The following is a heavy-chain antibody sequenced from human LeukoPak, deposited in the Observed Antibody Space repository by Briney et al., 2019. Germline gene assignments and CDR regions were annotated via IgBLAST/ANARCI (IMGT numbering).Heavy chain of an antibody. V-gene: IGHV3-7*01. CDR1: GFTFSGYW. CDR3: ATNNRRGWDRLAENDY. J-gene: IGHJ4*02. D-gene: IGHD1-26*01. Sequence: GGSLRLSCAASGFTFSGYWMSWVRQAPGKGLEWVSNIRDDGSKKYYVDSVKGRFTISRDNAKNSLFLQMNSLRAEDRAVYYCATNNRRGWDRLAENDYWGKGTLVTVSS. CDR2: IRDDGSKK.